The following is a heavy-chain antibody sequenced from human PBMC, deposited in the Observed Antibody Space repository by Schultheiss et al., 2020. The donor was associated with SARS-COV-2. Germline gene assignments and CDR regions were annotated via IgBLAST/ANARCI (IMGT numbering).Heavy chain of an antibody. D-gene: IGHD3-3*01. CDR3: ARDRDMSRVYFDY. CDR1: GFTFSSYG. J-gene: IGHJ4*02. V-gene: IGHV3-48*04. Sequence: GGSLRLSCAASGFTFSSYGMHWVRQAPGKGLEWVSYISSSGSTIYYADSVKGRFTISRDNAKNSLYLQMNSLRAEDTAVYYCARDRDMSRVYFDYWGQGTLVTVSS. CDR2: ISSSGSTI.